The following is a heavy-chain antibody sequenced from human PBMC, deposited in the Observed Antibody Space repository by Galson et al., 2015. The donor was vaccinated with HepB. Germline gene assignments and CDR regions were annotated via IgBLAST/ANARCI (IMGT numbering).Heavy chain of an antibody. Sequence: SLRLSCAASRFTFSDYYMSWIRQAPGKGLEWVSYISTTGSTVNYADSVRGRFTISRDNTENSLYLQMNGLRDEDTAVYYCARAGDPHSYGSGSLGDWGQGTLVTVSS. D-gene: IGHD3-10*01. CDR2: ISTTGSTV. CDR1: RFTFSDYY. J-gene: IGHJ4*02. CDR3: ARAGDPHSYGSGSLGD. V-gene: IGHV3-11*01.